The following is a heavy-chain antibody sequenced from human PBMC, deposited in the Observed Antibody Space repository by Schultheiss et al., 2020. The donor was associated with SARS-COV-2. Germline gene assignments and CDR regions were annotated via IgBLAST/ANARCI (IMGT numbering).Heavy chain of an antibody. Sequence: SETLSLTCAVYGGSFSGYYWSWIRQPPGKGLEWIGEINHSGSTNYNPSLKSRVTISVDTSKNQFSLKLSSVTAADTAVYYCARGGYSKNWYFDLWGRGTLVTVSS. V-gene: IGHV4-34*01. J-gene: IGHJ2*01. CDR2: INHSGST. CDR3: ARGGYSKNWYFDL. D-gene: IGHD4-11*01. CDR1: GGSFSGYY.